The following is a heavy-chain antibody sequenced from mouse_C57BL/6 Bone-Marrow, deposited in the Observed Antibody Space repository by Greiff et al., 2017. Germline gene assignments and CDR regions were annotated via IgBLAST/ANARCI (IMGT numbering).Heavy chain of an antibody. CDR3: TRYYDGSSSYWYFDV. V-gene: IGHV1-15*01. CDR1: GYTFTDYE. D-gene: IGHD1-1*01. J-gene: IGHJ1*03. CDR2: IDPETGGT. Sequence: QVQLQQSGAELVRPGASVTLSCKASGYTFTDYEMHWVKQTPVHGLEWIGAIDPETGGTAYNQKFKGKAILTADKSSSTAYMELRSLTSEDSAVYYCTRYYDGSSSYWYFDVWGTGTTVTVAA.